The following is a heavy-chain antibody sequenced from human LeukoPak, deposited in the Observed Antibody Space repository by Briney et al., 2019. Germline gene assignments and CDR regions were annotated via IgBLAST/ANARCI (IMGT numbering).Heavy chain of an antibody. D-gene: IGHD3-16*01. CDR3: GRDIVRLGESTFDY. V-gene: IGHV3-48*02. CDR2: ISSSSSTI. J-gene: IGHJ4*02. CDR1: GFTFSSYS. Sequence: GGSLRLSCAASGFTFSSYSMNWVRQAPGKGLEWVSYISSSSSTIYYADSVKGRFTISRDNAKNSLYLQMNSLRDEDTAVYYCGRDIVRLGESTFDYWGQGTLVTVSS.